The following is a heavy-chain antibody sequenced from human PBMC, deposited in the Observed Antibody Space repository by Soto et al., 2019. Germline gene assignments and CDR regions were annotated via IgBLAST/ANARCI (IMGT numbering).Heavy chain of an antibody. V-gene: IGHV3-30-3*01. Sequence: ESGGGVVQPGRSLRLSCAASGFTFSSYAMHWVRQAPGKGLEWVAVISYDGSNKYYADSVKGRFTISRDNSKNTLYLQMNSLRAEDTAVYYCAREVGATGFDYWGQGTLVTVSS. J-gene: IGHJ4*02. CDR3: AREVGATGFDY. D-gene: IGHD1-26*01. CDR1: GFTFSSYA. CDR2: ISYDGSNK.